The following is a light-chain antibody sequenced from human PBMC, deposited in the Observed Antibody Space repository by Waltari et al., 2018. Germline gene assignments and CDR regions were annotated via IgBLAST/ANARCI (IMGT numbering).Light chain of an antibody. Sequence: QSVLTQPPSASGTPGQRVTMSCSGSNSNVGSNNVNWYRQVPGTAPKLVIYNNDQRPSGVPDQFSGSKAAASASLAISGLQSEDEADYFCEAWDDTLNGPVFGGGTKLTVL. J-gene: IGLJ3*02. CDR3: EAWDDTLNGPV. CDR1: NSNVGSNN. CDR2: NND. V-gene: IGLV1-44*01.